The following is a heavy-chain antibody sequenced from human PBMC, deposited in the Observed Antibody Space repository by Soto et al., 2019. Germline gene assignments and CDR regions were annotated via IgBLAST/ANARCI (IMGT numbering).Heavy chain of an antibody. CDR3: AKDRVTAIHRWFDP. D-gene: IGHD2-21*02. V-gene: IGHV5-10-1*01. CDR2: IDPSDSQT. J-gene: IGHJ5*02. CDR1: GYSFAGYW. Sequence: LGESLKISCKGSGYSFAGYWITWVRQMPGKGLEWMGRIDPSDSQTYYSPSFRGHVTISRDNSKNTLYLQMNSLRAEDTAVYYCAKDRVTAIHRWFDPWGQGTLVTVSS.